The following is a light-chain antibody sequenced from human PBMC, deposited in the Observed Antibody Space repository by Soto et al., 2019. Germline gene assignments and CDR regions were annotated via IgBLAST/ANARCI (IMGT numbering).Light chain of an antibody. CDR2: DAF. V-gene: IGKV3-11*01. CDR1: QSVSSY. Sequence: EIVLTQSPATLSLSPGERATLSCRASQSVSSYLAWYQQQPGQAPRLLISDAFNRATGIPARFSGSGSGTDFTLAISSLEPEDFAVYYCQQRSNWPRGTFGGGTKVEIK. CDR3: QQRSNWPRGT. J-gene: IGKJ4*01.